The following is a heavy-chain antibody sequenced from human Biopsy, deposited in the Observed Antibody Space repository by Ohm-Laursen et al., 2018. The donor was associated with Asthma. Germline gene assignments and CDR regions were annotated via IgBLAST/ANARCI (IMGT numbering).Heavy chain of an antibody. Sequence: SVKVSCKASGYTFNSAGITWVRQAPGQGLEWMGWISVYNGNTRVAQKLQDRVTMITDTSTSTAYMELRSLRSDDTAVYFCARAVDYSHYYGIDVWGQGTSVTVS. V-gene: IGHV1-18*01. D-gene: IGHD3-10*01. CDR1: GYTFNSAG. CDR2: ISVYNGNT. CDR3: ARAVDYSHYYGIDV. J-gene: IGHJ6*02.